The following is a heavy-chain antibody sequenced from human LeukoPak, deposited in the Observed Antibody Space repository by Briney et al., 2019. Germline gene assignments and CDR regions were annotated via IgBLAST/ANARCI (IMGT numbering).Heavy chain of an antibody. V-gene: IGHV3-30*02. J-gene: IGHJ4*02. D-gene: IGHD5-18*01. Sequence: PGGSLRLSCAASGFTFSSYWMSWVRQAPGKGLEWVAFIRYDGSDNYYADSVEGRFTISRDNINNTLYLQMNSLRTEDTAVYYCTKEHIYGFVVYDWGQGTLVTVSS. CDR3: TKEHIYGFVVYD. CDR1: GFTFSSYW. CDR2: IRYDGSDN.